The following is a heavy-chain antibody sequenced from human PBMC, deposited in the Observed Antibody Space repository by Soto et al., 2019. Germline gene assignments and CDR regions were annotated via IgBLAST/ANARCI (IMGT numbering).Heavy chain of an antibody. CDR2: IYYSGST. D-gene: IGHD6-13*01. J-gene: IGHJ5*02. CDR1: GGSISSYY. Sequence: SETLSLTCTVSGGSISSYYWSWIRQPPGKGLEWIGYIYYSGSTNYNPSLKSRVTISVDTSKNQFSMKLSSVTAADTAVYYCARQDDPRGSSWYRWFDPWGQGTLVTVSS. CDR3: ARQDDPRGSSWYRWFDP. V-gene: IGHV4-59*08.